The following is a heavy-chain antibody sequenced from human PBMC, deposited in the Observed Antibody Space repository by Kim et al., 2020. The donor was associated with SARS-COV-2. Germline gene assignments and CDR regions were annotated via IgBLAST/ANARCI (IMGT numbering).Heavy chain of an antibody. CDR2: FSISGRNT. CDR1: GFTFSNYA. Sequence: GGSLRLSCAASGFTFSNYAMSWVRQAPGKGLEWVSGFSISGRNTYYADSVKGRFTISRDNSKNTMYLQMNSLRAEDTAIYYCTKYVRSMDVWGQGTTVT. D-gene: IGHD3-16*01. V-gene: IGHV3-23*01. CDR3: TKYVRSMDV. J-gene: IGHJ6*02.